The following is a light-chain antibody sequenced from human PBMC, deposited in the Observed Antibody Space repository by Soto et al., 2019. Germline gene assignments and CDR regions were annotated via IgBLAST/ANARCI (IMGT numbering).Light chain of an antibody. CDR1: QSISSY. CDR2: AAS. CDR3: QQFRT. Sequence: DIQMTQSPSSLSASVGDRFTITCRASQSISSYLNWYQQKPGKAPKLLIYAASSLQSGVPSRFSGSGSGTDFTLTISSLQPEDFATYYCQQFRTFGQGTRLEIK. J-gene: IGKJ5*01. V-gene: IGKV1-39*01.